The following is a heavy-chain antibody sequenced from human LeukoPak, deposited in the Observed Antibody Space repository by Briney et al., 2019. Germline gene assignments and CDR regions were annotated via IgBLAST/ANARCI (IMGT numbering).Heavy chain of an antibody. V-gene: IGHV3-30*03. CDR3: ARARGYPDY. Sequence: PGRSLRLSCAASGFTFSSYGMHWVRQAPGKGLEWVAVISYDGSNKYYADSVKGRFTISRDNSKNTLYLQMNSLRAEDTAVYYCARARGYPDYWGQGTLVTVSS. CDR1: GFTFSSYG. J-gene: IGHJ4*02. D-gene: IGHD5-18*01. CDR2: ISYDGSNK.